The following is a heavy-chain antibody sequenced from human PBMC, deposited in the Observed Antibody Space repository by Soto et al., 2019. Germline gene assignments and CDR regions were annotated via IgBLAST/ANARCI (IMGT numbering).Heavy chain of an antibody. CDR3: AADSVGWFGESGHYYYYYGMDV. CDR2: IVVGSGNT. CDR1: GFTFTSSA. J-gene: IGHJ6*02. D-gene: IGHD3-10*01. V-gene: IGHV1-58*01. Sequence: SVKVSCKASGFTFTSSAVQWVRQARGQRLEWIGWIVVGSGNTNYAQKFQERVTITRDMSTSTAYMELSSLRSEDTAVYYCAADSVGWFGESGHYYYYYGMDVWGQGTTVTVSS.